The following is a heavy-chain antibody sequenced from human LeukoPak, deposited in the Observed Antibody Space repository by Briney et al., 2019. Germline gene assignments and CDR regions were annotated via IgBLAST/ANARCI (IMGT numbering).Heavy chain of an antibody. D-gene: IGHD5-18*01. CDR1: GGSFSGYY. Sequence: SETLSLTCAVYGGSFSGYYWGWIRQPPGKGLEWIGTIYYSGSTYYNPSLKSRVTTSVDTSKNHLSLRLSSVTAADTAVYYCARGWDTFDYWGQGTTVTVSS. V-gene: IGHV4-34*01. CDR3: ARGWDTFDY. CDR2: IYYSGST. J-gene: IGHJ4*02.